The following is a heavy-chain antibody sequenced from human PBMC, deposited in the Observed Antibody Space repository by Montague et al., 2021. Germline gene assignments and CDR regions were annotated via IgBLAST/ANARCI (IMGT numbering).Heavy chain of an antibody. V-gene: IGHV4-59*01. D-gene: IGHD6-13*01. CDR1: GGSISSYY. CDR3: ARGYSSGWYN. J-gene: IGHJ4*02. Sequence: SETLSLTCNVSGGSISSYYWSWIRQPQGKGLEWIGYIYYSGSTKYKPSLKSRVTISEDTSKNQFSLKLSSVTAADTAVYYCARGYSSGWYNWGQGTLVSVSS. CDR2: IYYSGST.